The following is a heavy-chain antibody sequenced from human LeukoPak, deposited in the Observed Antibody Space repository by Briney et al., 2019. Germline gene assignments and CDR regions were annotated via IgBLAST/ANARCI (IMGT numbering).Heavy chain of an antibody. CDR2: IYHGGST. J-gene: IGHJ6*03. D-gene: IGHD3-16*01. Sequence: PSGTLSLTCAVSGGSISSSNWWSWVRQPPGKGLEWIGEIYHGGSTNYNPSLKSRVTILVDKSKNQFSLKLSSVTAADTAVYFCARGGDRYYMDVWGKGTTVTISS. CDR1: GGSISSSNW. CDR3: ARGGDRYYMDV. V-gene: IGHV4-4*02.